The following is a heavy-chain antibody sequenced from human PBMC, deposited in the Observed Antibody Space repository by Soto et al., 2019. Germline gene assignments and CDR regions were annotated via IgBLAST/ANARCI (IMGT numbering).Heavy chain of an antibody. D-gene: IGHD3-16*01. J-gene: IGHJ4*02. CDR3: ATGLGAVLH. V-gene: IGHV4-39*01. CDR1: GGSISNSIYY. Sequence: QLQLQESGPGLVKPSETLSLTCAVSGGSISNSIYYWGWIRQPPGKGLEWIGSIYYSGSTYYNPSLKSRGTISLDTSKNPFSLRLSSVTAADTAVYYCATGLGAVLHWGQGTQVTVSS. CDR2: IYYSGST.